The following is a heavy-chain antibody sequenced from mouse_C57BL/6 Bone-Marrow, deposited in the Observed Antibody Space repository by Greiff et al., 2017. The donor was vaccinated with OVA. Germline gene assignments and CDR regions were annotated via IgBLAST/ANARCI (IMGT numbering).Heavy chain of an antibody. Sequence: EVQLQQSGAELVRPGASVKLSCTASGFNIKDDYMHWVKQRPEQGLEWIGWIDPANGDTEYAPKFQGKATITADTSSNTAYLQLSSLTSEDTAVYYCTTDYDVFAYWGRGTLVTVSA. J-gene: IGHJ3*01. V-gene: IGHV14-4*01. D-gene: IGHD2-4*01. CDR2: IDPANGDT. CDR3: TTDYDVFAY. CDR1: GFNIKDDY.